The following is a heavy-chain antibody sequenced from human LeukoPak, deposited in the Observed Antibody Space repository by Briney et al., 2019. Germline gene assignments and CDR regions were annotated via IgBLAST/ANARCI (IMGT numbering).Heavy chain of an antibody. V-gene: IGHV3-30-3*01. CDR3: ARELVFCSSTSCSSGGMDV. Sequence: GGSLRLSCAASGFTFSSYDMHWVRQAPGKGLEWVAVISYDGGNKYYADSVKGRFTISRDNSKNTLYLQMNSLRAEDTAVYYCARELVFCSSTSCSSGGMDVWGQGTTVTVSS. CDR2: ISYDGGNK. D-gene: IGHD2-2*01. CDR1: GFTFSSYD. J-gene: IGHJ6*02.